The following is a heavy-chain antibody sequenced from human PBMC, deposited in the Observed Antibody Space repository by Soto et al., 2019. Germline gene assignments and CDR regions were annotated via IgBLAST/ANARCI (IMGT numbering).Heavy chain of an antibody. Sequence: PSETLSLTCTVSGGSISSDGYSWSWIRQPPGKGLEWIGYIYHSGSTYYNPSLKSRVTISVDRSKNQFSLKLSSVTAADTAVYYCVRGGYYDSSGYFLDYWGQGTLVTVSS. CDR3: VRGGYYDSSGYFLDY. V-gene: IGHV4-30-2*01. D-gene: IGHD3-22*01. J-gene: IGHJ4*02. CDR1: GGSISSDGYS. CDR2: IYHSGST.